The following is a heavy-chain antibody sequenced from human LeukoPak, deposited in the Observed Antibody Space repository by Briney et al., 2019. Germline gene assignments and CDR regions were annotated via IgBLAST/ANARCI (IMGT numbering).Heavy chain of an antibody. J-gene: IGHJ6*02. D-gene: IGHD1-14*01. CDR1: GGSISSYY. CDR3: ARVVYRSPYYYGMDV. CDR2: IYYSGST. V-gene: IGHV4-59*01. Sequence: SETLSLTCTVSGGSISSYYWSWIRQSPGKGLEWIGYIYYSGSTNYNPSLKSRVTISVDTSKNQFSLKLSSVTAADTAVYYCARVVYRSPYYYGMDVWGQGTTVTVSS.